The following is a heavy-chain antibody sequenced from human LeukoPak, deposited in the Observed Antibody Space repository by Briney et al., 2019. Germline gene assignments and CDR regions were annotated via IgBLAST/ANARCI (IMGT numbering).Heavy chain of an antibody. J-gene: IGHJ4*01. CDR1: VGSITSYY. CDR2: IYYSGNT. V-gene: IGHV4-59*01. CDR3: AREDSGTSIDY. Sequence: SETLSLTCTVSVGSITSYYYTWIRQPPGKGLEWIGYIYYSGNTNYNPSLKSRVTMSLGMSKNQFSLRLTSVTAADTAVYYCAREDSGTSIDYWGQGTLVTVSS. D-gene: IGHD1-26*01.